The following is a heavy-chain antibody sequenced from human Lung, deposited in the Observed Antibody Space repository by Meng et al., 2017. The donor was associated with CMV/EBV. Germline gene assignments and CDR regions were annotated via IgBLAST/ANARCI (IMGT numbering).Heavy chain of an antibody. CDR2: IKQDGSEK. V-gene: IGHV3-7*01. J-gene: IGHJ4*03. CDR3: ARNPVRNRRESHIDC. CDR1: GFILSSYW. Sequence: GESXKISCAASGFILSSYWMSWVRQAPGKGLEWVANIKQDGSEKYYVDSVRGRFTISRDNAKSSLYLQMSGLRAEETAVYYCARNPVRNRRESHIDCWGQGTLVTVSS. D-gene: IGHD6-19*01.